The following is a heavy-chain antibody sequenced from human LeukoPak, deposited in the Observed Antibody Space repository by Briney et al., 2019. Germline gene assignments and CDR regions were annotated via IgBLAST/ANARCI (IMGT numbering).Heavy chain of an antibody. Sequence: GGSLRLSCAASRFTFSSYAMSWVRQAPVKGLEWISAISGSGGSTYYADSVKGRFTISRDNSKNTLYLQMNSLRAEDTAVYYCAKAPALRFLESWGQGTLVTVSS. V-gene: IGHV3-23*01. CDR2: ISGSGGST. J-gene: IGHJ5*02. CDR3: AKAPALRFLES. CDR1: RFTFSSYA. D-gene: IGHD3-3*01.